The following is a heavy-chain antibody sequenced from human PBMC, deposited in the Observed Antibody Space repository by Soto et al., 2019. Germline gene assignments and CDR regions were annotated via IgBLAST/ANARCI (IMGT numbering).Heavy chain of an antibody. CDR2: IYYSGST. Sequence: QLQLQESGPGLVKPSETLSLTCTVSGGSISSSSYYWGWIRQPPGKGLEWIGSIYYSGSTYYNPSLKCRVTISVDTSKNQFSLKLSSVTAADTAVYYCARDCSGGSCYLVWGQGTLVTVSS. V-gene: IGHV4-39*02. D-gene: IGHD2-15*01. CDR3: ARDCSGGSCYLV. CDR1: GGSISSSSYY. J-gene: IGHJ4*02.